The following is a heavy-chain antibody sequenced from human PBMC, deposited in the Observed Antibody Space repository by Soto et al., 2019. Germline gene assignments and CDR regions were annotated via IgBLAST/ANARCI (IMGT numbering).Heavy chain of an antibody. V-gene: IGHV3-53*01. D-gene: IGHD1-26*01. Sequence: PGGSLRLSCAASGFTVRSNYMNWVRQSPGKGLEWVSVIYSDDSIYYADSVKGRFTISRDNSKNTLYLQMNSLRAEDTAVYYCARGEAGSYSWGRGTLVTVSS. CDR3: ARGEAGSYS. CDR1: GFTVRSNY. CDR2: IYSDDSI. J-gene: IGHJ2*01.